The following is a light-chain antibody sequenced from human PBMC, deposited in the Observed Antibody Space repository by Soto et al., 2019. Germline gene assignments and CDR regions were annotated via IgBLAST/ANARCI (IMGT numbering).Light chain of an antibody. CDR1: SGNIASNF. Sequence: NFMLTQPHSVSESPGRTVTISCTRSSGNIASNFVQWLQQRPGSSPTTVIYEDNQRPSGVPDRFSGSIDSSSNSASLTISGLKAEDEADYYCLSYDTANQVFGAGTKLTVL. CDR2: EDN. V-gene: IGLV6-57*01. J-gene: IGLJ2*01. CDR3: LSYDTANQV.